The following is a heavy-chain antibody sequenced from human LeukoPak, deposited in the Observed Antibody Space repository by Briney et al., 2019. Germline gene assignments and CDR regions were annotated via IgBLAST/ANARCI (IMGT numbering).Heavy chain of an antibody. J-gene: IGHJ4*02. Sequence: PGGSLRLSCAASGFTFSSYSMNWVRQAPGKGLEWVSSISSSSSYIYYADSVKGRFTISRDNAKNSLYLQMNSLRAEDTAVHYCAKEMAEGGSGSYYNPGGNFDYWGQGTLVTVSS. CDR1: GFTFSSYS. CDR2: ISSSSSYI. CDR3: AKEMAEGGSGSYYNPGGNFDY. V-gene: IGHV3-21*01. D-gene: IGHD3-10*01.